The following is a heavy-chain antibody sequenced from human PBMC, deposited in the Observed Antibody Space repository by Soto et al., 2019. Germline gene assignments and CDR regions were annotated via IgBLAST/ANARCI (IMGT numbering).Heavy chain of an antibody. CDR1: GGRFSTSS. J-gene: IGHJ3*02. Sequence: QVLLVQSGAEMKKPGSSVKVSCTASGGRFSTSSIHWVRQAPGQRPEWMANILPIFGTAEYAQKFQGRLTIPADTSTNTAYMELRSLFSEDTAVYYCARGHEFGGNSDAYDIWGQGTVVTVSS. V-gene: IGHV1-69*14. CDR2: ILPIFGTA. D-gene: IGHD2-21*01. CDR3: ARGHEFGGNSDAYDI.